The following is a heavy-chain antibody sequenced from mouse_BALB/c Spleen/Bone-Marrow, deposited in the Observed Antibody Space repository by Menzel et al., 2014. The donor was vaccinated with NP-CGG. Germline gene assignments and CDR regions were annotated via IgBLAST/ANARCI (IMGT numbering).Heavy chain of an antibody. V-gene: IGHV2-9*02. D-gene: IGHD1-1*01. Sequence: VQLQQSGPGLVAPTQSLSITCTVSGFSLTSYGVHWVRQPPGKGLEWLGVIWTGGTTNYDSALMSRLSISKDNSESQVFLKMKSLQTDDTAIYYCARDYGSRYYFDYWGQGPTLTVSS. CDR3: ARDYGSRYYFDY. J-gene: IGHJ2*01. CDR1: GFSLTSYG. CDR2: IWTGGTT.